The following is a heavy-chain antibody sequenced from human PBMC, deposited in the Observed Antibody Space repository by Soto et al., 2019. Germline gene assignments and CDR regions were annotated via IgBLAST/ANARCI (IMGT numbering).Heavy chain of an antibody. Sequence: GGSLRLSCAASGFTFSSYAMSWVRQAPGKGLEWVSAISGSGGSTYYADSVKGRFAISRDNSKNTLYLQMNSLRAEDTAVYYCAKETGYSSGWYLDYWGQGTLVTVSS. CDR3: AKETGYSSGWYLDY. CDR2: ISGSGGST. V-gene: IGHV3-23*01. D-gene: IGHD6-19*01. CDR1: GFTFSSYA. J-gene: IGHJ4*02.